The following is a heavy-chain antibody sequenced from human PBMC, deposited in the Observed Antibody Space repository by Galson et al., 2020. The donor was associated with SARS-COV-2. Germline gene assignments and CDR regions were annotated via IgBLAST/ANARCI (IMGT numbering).Heavy chain of an antibody. D-gene: IGHD6-13*01. J-gene: IGHJ4*02. CDR2: IYYGGTT. Sequence: ASETLSLTCTVSGGSISTNNCFWGWIRQPPGKGLEWIGSIYYGGTTYYNPSLKSRLTISMDTSKNQFSLKLSSVTAADTAMYYCSRDQGYGRSWSIGDPFDHWGQGTLVTVSS. CDR3: SRDQGYGRSWSIGDPFDH. V-gene: IGHV4-39*07. CDR1: GGSISTNNCF.